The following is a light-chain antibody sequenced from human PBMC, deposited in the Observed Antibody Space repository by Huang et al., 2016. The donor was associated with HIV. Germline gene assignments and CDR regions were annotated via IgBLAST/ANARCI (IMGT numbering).Light chain of an antibody. J-gene: IGKJ3*01. Sequence: DIVMTQSPDSLAVSLGERATINCKSSQSILYSSTDKSYLAWYHQKPGQPPKLLIYGASTRESGVPDRFSGSGSGTDFTLTISSLQAEDVAVYYCQQYYSSPFTFGPDQGGYQT. V-gene: IGKV4-1*01. CDR2: GAS. CDR3: QQYYSSPFT. CDR1: QSILYSSTDKSY.